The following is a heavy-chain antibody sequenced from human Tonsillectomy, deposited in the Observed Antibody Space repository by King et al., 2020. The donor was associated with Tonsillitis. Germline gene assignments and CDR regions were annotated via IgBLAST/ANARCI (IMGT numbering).Heavy chain of an antibody. V-gene: IGHV3-9*01. CDR3: AKGVGAMVTANFDY. Sequence: VQLVESGGGLVQPGRSLRLSCAASGFTFDDYAMHWVRQAPGKGLEWVSGISWNSGSIGYADSVKGRFTISRDNAKNSLYLQMNSLRAEDTALYYCAKGVGAMVTANFDYWGQGTLVTVSS. CDR2: ISWNSGSI. J-gene: IGHJ4*02. CDR1: GFTFDDYA. D-gene: IGHD5-18*01.